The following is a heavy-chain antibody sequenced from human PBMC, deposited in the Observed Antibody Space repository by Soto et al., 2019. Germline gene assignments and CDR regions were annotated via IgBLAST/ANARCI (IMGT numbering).Heavy chain of an antibody. CDR1: GFTFSSYS. D-gene: IGHD3-10*01. Sequence: PGGSLRLSCAASGFTFSSYSMNWVRQAPGKGLEWVSYISSSSSTIYYADSVKGRFTISRDNAKNSLYLQMNSLRAEGTAVYYCARDGLLWFGELFDYWGQGTLVTVSS. J-gene: IGHJ4*02. CDR2: ISSSSSTI. V-gene: IGHV3-48*01. CDR3: ARDGLLWFGELFDY.